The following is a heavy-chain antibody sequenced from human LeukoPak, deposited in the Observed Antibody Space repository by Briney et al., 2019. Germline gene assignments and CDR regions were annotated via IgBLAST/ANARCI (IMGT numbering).Heavy chain of an antibody. CDR2: IYTSGST. D-gene: IGHD3-22*01. V-gene: IGHV4-61*02. J-gene: IGHJ4*02. Sequence: PSQTLSLTCTVSGGSISSGSYYWSWIRQPAGKGLEWIGRIYTSGSTNYNPSIKSRVTISVDTSKNQFSLKLSSVTAADTAVYYCAREGWLSTTNYWGQGTLVTVSS. CDR3: AREGWLSTTNY. CDR1: GGSISSGSYY.